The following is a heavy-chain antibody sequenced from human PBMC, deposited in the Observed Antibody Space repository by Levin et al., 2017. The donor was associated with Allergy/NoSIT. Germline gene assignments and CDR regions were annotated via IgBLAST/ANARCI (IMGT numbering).Heavy chain of an antibody. V-gene: IGHV1-3*01. D-gene: IGHD3-22*01. CDR2: INAGNGNT. Sequence: ASVKVSCKASGYTFTSYAMHWVRQAPGQRLEWMGWINAGNGNTKYSQKFQGRVTITRDTSASTAYMELSSLRSEDTAVYYCARLYYYDSSGYYRVGYFDLWGRGTLVTVSS. J-gene: IGHJ2*01. CDR1: GYTFTSYA. CDR3: ARLYYYDSSGYYRVGYFDL.